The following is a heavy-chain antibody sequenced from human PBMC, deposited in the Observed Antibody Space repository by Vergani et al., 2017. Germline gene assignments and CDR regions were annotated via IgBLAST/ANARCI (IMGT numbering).Heavy chain of an antibody. CDR1: GFTFSSYA. J-gene: IGHJ5*02. D-gene: IGHD6-13*01. CDR2: ISGSGGST. Sequence: EVQLLESGGGLVQPGGSLRLSCAASGFTFSSYAMSWVRQAPGKGLEWVSAISGSGGSTYYADSVKGRFTISRDNSKNTLYLQMNSLRAEDTAVYYCAKDLRIAAAGKNWFNPWGQGTLVTVSS. V-gene: IGHV3-23*01. CDR3: AKDLRIAAAGKNWFNP.